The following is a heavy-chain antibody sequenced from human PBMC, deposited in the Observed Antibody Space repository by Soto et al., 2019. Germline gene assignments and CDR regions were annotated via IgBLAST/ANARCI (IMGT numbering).Heavy chain of an antibody. V-gene: IGHV4-59*01. Sequence: SETLSLTCTVSGGSISSYYWSWIRQPPGKGLEWIGYIYYSGSTNYNPSLKSRVTISVDTSKNQFSLKLSSVTAADTAVYYCARSITIFGVVTNPNWFDPWGQGTLVTVSS. CDR3: ARSITIFGVVTNPNWFDP. CDR1: GGSISSYY. D-gene: IGHD3-3*01. CDR2: IYYSGST. J-gene: IGHJ5*02.